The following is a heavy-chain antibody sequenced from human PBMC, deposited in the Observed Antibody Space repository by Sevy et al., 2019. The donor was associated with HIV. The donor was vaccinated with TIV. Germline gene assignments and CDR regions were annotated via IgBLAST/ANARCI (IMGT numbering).Heavy chain of an antibody. CDR1: GFTFSSYS. Sequence: GGSLRLSCATSGFTFSSYSMHWVRQAPGKGLEWVATISYDGINKHYADSVKGRFTISRDNSRNTLYLQMNSLRAEDTAVYYCAKRRVQSGLSGGGANYGWDVCGQGTTVTVSS. J-gene: IGHJ6*02. CDR2: ISYDGINK. CDR3: AKRRVQSGLSGGGANYGWDV. V-gene: IGHV3-30-3*02. D-gene: IGHD2-8*02.